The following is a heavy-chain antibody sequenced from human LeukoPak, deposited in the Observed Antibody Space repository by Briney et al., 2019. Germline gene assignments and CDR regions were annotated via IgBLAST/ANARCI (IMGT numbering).Heavy chain of an antibody. Sequence: SETLSLTCTVSGGSISSGDYYWSWIRQPPGKGLEWIGYTYYSGSTYYNPSLKSRVTISVDTSKNQFFLKLSSVTAADTAVYYCARPYGDYYDAFDIWGQGTMVTVSS. V-gene: IGHV4-30-4*01. CDR2: TYYSGST. J-gene: IGHJ3*02. CDR1: GGSISSGDYY. D-gene: IGHD4-17*01. CDR3: ARPYGDYYDAFDI.